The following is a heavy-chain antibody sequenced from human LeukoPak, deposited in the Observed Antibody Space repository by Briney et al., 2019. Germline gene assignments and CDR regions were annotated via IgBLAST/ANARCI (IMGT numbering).Heavy chain of an antibody. CDR3: ARGLSAYGSGSYYIHDAFDI. V-gene: IGHV4-59*01. Sequence: SETLSLTCTVSGGSLSSYYWSWIRQPPGKGLEWIGYIYYSGSTNYNPSLKSRVTISVDTSKNQFSLKLSSVTAADTAVYYCARGLSAYGSGSYYIHDAFDIWGQGTMVTVSS. J-gene: IGHJ3*02. CDR1: GGSLSSYY. D-gene: IGHD3-10*01. CDR2: IYYSGST.